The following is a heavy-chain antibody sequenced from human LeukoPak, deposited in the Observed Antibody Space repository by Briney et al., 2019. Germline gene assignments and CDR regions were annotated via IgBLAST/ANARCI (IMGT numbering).Heavy chain of an antibody. CDR3: ARAGGLYYDFWSGYYTD. CDR1: GFTFSSYS. J-gene: IGHJ4*02. V-gene: IGHV3-21*01. CDR2: ISSSSSYI. D-gene: IGHD3-3*01. Sequence: GGSLRLSCAAPGFTFSSYSMNWVRQAPGKGLEWVSSISSSSSYIYYADSVKGRFTISRDNAKNSLYLQMNSLRAEDTAVYYCARAGGLYYDFWSGYYTDWGQGTLVTVSS.